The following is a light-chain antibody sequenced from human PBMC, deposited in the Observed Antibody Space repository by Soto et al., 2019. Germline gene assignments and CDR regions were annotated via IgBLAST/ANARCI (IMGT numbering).Light chain of an antibody. V-gene: IGKV3-20*01. Sequence: EIVLTQSPGTLSLSPGQRATLSCRASESISRDYLAWYQQRLGQAPRLLIYGASSGATGIPDRFSGSGSGTDFTLTISRLEPEDFAIYFCQQLYSYPLTFGGGTTVEF. CDR1: ESISRDY. CDR2: GAS. J-gene: IGKJ4*01. CDR3: QQLYSYPLT.